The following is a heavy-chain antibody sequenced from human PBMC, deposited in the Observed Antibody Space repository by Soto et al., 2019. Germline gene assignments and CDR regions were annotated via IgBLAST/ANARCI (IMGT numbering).Heavy chain of an antibody. J-gene: IGHJ5*02. CDR2: INSDGSST. CDR3: AGVMYDFWSGYYGSAGSDWFDP. Sequence: GGSLRLSCAASGFTFSSYWMHWVRQAPGKGLVWVSRINSDGSSTSYADSVKGRFTISRDNAKNTLYLQMNSLRAEDTAVYYCAGVMYDFWSGYYGSAGSDWFDPWGQGTLVTVSS. V-gene: IGHV3-74*01. CDR1: GFTFSSYW. D-gene: IGHD3-3*01.